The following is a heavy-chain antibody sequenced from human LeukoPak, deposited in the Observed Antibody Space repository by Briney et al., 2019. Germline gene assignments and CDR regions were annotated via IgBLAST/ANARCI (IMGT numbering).Heavy chain of an antibody. D-gene: IGHD6-19*01. CDR2: IKQDGSEK. V-gene: IGHV3-7*01. Sequence: GGSLRLSCAASGFTLSSYWMTWVRQAPGKGLEWVANIKQDGSEKYYVDSVKGRFTISRDNAKNSLYLQMNSLRAEDTAVYYCARDNIAGIAVPGFDYWGQGTLVTVSS. CDR1: GFTLSSYW. J-gene: IGHJ4*02. CDR3: ARDNIAGIAVPGFDY.